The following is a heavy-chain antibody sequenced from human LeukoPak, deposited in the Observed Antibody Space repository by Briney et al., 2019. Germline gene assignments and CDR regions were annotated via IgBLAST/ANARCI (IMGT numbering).Heavy chain of an antibody. CDR2: VSSDGGHK. CDR3: ARETRSSQAPYFFDF. CDR1: GFIFSNYA. D-gene: IGHD6-13*01. V-gene: IGHV3-30-3*01. J-gene: IGHJ4*02. Sequence: PERSLRLSCAASGFIFSNYAMHWVRQAPGKGLEWVAVVSSDGGHKYYADSVKGRFTISRDNSKTTLFLQMNSLRGEDTAAYYCARETRSSQAPYFFDFWGQGTLVTVSS.